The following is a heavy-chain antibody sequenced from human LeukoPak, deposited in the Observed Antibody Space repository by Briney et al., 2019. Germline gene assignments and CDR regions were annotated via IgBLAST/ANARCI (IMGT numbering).Heavy chain of an antibody. Sequence: HTGWSLRLSCAASGFTFSGYWMTWVRQAPGKGLEWVANIKGDESKKYYVDSVKGRFTISRDNAKNSLYLQMNSLRAEDTAVYYCARDSNPRGGYDAFDFWGQGTLVTVSS. CDR2: IKGDESKK. D-gene: IGHD3-10*01. CDR1: GFTFSGYW. CDR3: ARDSNPRGGYDAFDF. V-gene: IGHV3-7*01. J-gene: IGHJ3*01.